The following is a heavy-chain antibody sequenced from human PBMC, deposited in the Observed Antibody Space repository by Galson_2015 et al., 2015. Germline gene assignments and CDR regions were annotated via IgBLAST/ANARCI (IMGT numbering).Heavy chain of an antibody. CDR3: ARDLVPPMYAQYYYCYTDV. J-gene: IGHJ6*03. CDR1: GGTFSSYA. D-gene: IGHD2-2*01. Sequence: SVKVSCKASGGTFSSYAISWVRQAPGQGLEWMGGIIPIFGTANYAQKFQGRVTITADESTSTAYMELSSLRSEDTAVYYCARDLVPPMYAQYYYCYTDVSGKGTTVTPSS. V-gene: IGHV1-69*13. CDR2: IIPIFGTA.